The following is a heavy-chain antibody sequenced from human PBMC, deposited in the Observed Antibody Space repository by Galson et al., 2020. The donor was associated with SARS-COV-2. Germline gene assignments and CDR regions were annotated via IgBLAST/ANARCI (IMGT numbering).Heavy chain of an antibody. D-gene: IGHD3-10*01. CDR3: ARERLVRGSGAFDY. CDR2: ISYDGSNK. V-gene: IGHV3-30*04. Sequence: SLKISCAASGFTFSSYAMHWVRQAPGKGLEWVAVISYDGSNKYYADSVKGRFTISRDNSKNTLYLQMNSLRAEDTAVYYCARERLVRGSGAFDYWGQGTLVTVSS. CDR1: GFTFSSYA. J-gene: IGHJ4*02.